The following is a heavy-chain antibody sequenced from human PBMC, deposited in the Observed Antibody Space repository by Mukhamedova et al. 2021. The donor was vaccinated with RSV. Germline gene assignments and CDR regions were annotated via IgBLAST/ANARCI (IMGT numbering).Heavy chain of an antibody. V-gene: IGHV4-59*09. Sequence: EWIGFAHYSGSTNYNPSLKSRVTISVDTSKKQFSLKLSSVTAADTAVYYCARGGDWDAFDIWGPGTMVTVSS. D-gene: IGHD3/OR15-3a*01. J-gene: IGHJ3*02. CDR3: ARGGDWDAFDI. CDR2: AHYSGST.